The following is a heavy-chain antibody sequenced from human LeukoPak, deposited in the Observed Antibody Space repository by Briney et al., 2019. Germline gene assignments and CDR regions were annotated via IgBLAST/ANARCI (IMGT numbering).Heavy chain of an antibody. V-gene: IGHV3-53*01. CDR2: IYSGGNI. J-gene: IGHJ4*02. Sequence: GGSLRLSCAASGFTVSSTYMSWVRQAPGKGLEWVSVIYSGGNIYYIESVKGRFTISRDTSKNTLYLQMNSLRAEDTAVYFCAGRHCSGGGCYFAGADPFDYWGQGTLVTVS. CDR1: GFTVSSTY. D-gene: IGHD2-15*01. CDR3: AGRHCSGGGCYFAGADPFDY.